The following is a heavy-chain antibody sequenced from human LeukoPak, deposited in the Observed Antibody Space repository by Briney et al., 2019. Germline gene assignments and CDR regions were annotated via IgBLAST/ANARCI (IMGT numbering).Heavy chain of an antibody. Sequence: ASVKVSCKASGYTFTGYYMHWLRQAPGQGLEWMGWVNPNSGGTNYAQKFQGRVTRTRDTSISTAYLELSRLRSDDTAVYYCARGERGVTGYWGQGTLVTVSS. CDR3: ARGERGVTGY. J-gene: IGHJ4*02. D-gene: IGHD2-8*02. CDR1: GYTFTGYY. CDR2: VNPNSGGT. V-gene: IGHV1-2*02.